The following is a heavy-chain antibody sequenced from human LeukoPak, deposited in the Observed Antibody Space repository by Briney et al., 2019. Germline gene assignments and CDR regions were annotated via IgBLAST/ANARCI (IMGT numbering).Heavy chain of an antibody. V-gene: IGHV1-69*13. Sequence: SVKVSCKASGGTFNSYAISWVRQAPGQGLEWMGGIIPIFGTANYAQKFQGRVTITVDESTSTAYMELSSLRSEDTAVFYCARVIQLPNEYFQHWGQGTLVTVSS. CDR2: IIPIFGTA. CDR1: GGTFNSYA. CDR3: ARVIQLPNEYFQH. J-gene: IGHJ1*01. D-gene: IGHD2-2*01.